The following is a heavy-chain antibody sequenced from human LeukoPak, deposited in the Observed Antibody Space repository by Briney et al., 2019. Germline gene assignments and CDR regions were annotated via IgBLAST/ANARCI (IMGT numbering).Heavy chain of an antibody. D-gene: IGHD6-13*01. J-gene: IGHJ4*02. V-gene: IGHV1-18*01. CDR3: AREREPSNTWTAIAY. Sequence: ASVKVSCKTSGYTFTNYGITWVRQAPGQGLEWMAWMSTNTNYARKFQGRVTLTTDTSTSTAYMELRSLRSDDTAVYYCAREREPSNTWTAIAYWGQGTLVTVSS. CDR1: GYTFTNYG. CDR2: MSTNT.